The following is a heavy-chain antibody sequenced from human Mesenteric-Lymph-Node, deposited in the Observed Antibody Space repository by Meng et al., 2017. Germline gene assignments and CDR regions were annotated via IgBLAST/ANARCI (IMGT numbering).Heavy chain of an antibody. D-gene: IGHD3-10*01. J-gene: IGHJ4*02. CDR3: ARSITMVRGDAAFDY. CDR1: GGTFSSYA. V-gene: IGHV1-69*01. CDR2: IIPIFGTA. Sequence: QVQAVQSGAEVKKPGSSVKVSCKASGGTFSSYAISWVRQAPGQGLEWMGGIIPIFGTANYAQKFQGRVTITADESTSTAYMELSSLRSEDTAVYYCARSITMVRGDAAFDYWGQGTLVTVSS.